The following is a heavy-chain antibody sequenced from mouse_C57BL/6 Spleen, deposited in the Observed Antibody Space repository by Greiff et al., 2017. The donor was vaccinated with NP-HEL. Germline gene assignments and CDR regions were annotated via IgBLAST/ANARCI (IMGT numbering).Heavy chain of an antibody. CDR2: IYPGDGDT. Sequence: QVQLQQSGAELVKPGAPVKISCKASGYAFSSYWMNWVKQRPGKGLEWIGQIYPGDGDTNYNGKFKGKATLTADKSSSTAYMQLSSLTSEDSAVYFCARNDYALDWFAYWGEGTLVTVSA. CDR3: ARNDYALDWFAY. CDR1: GYAFSSYW. D-gene: IGHD2-4*01. V-gene: IGHV1-80*01. J-gene: IGHJ3*01.